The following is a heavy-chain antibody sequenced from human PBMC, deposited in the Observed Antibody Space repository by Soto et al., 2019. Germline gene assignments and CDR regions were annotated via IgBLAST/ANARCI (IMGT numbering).Heavy chain of an antibody. CDR1: GYTSTSYD. D-gene: IGHD1-26*01. CDR2: MNPNSGNT. Sequence: SVKVSSKASGYTSTSYDINCVRQATGQGVEWMGWMNPNSGNTGYAQKFQGRVTMTRNTSISTAYMELSSLRSEDTAVYYCARGSVGATGREFDYWGQGTLVTVSS. CDR3: ARGSVGATGREFDY. J-gene: IGHJ4*02. V-gene: IGHV1-8*01.